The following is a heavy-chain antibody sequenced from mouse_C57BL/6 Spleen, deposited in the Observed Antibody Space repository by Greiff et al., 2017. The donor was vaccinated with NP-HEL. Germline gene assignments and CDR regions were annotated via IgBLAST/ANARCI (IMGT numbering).Heavy chain of an antibody. Sequence: EVKLEESGGGLVQPGGSMKLSCVASGFTFSNYWMNWVRQSPEKGLEWVAQIRLKSDNYATHYAESVKGRFTISRDDSKSSVYLQMNNLRAEDTGIYYCTGGDLLWYFDDWGQGTTLTVS. CDR3: TGGDLLWYFDD. CDR1: GFTFSNYW. J-gene: IGHJ2*01. V-gene: IGHV6-3*01. CDR2: IRLKSDNYAT. D-gene: IGHD2-1*01.